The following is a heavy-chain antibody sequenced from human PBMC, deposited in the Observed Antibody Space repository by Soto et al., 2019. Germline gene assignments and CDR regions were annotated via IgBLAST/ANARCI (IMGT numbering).Heavy chain of an antibody. CDR2: SRNKANSYTT. J-gene: IGHJ6*02. CDR3: ARGGYCSSVSCHNDYYGMDV. CDR1: GFAFIDHY. V-gene: IGHV3-72*01. Sequence: GGSLRLSCAASGFAFIDHYMDWVRQAPGKGLEWVGRSRNKANSYTTEYAASVKGRFTISRDDSKNPLYLQMNSLKTEDTAVYYCARGGYCSSVSCHNDYYGMDVWGQGTTVTVSS. D-gene: IGHD2-2*02.